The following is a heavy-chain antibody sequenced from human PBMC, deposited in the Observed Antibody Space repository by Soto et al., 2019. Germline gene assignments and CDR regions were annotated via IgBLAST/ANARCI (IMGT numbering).Heavy chain of an antibody. D-gene: IGHD4-17*01. CDR1: GVTFSNNY. J-gene: IGHJ4*02. Sequence: EVRLVESGGGLVQPGGSLRLSCAASGVTFSNNYISWVRQAPGKGLEWVSVTYSGGDTRYADSVKGRFTMSRDSTKNTVYLKMESLRAEDTAVYFCARNVPVTALGYWGQGSLVTVSS. CDR2: TYSGGDT. V-gene: IGHV3-66*01. CDR3: ARNVPVTALGY.